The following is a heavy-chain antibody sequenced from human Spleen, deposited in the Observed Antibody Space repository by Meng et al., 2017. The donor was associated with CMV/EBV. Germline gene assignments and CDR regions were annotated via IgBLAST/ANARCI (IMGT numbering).Heavy chain of an antibody. V-gene: IGHV3-11*04. J-gene: IGHJ4*02. D-gene: IGHD2-2*01. CDR3: AKSRNRYCSSTSCHSVFDY. Sequence: GESLKISCAVSGFIFSDHYMSWIRQAPGRGLEWVSYISSSGTSIYYADSVKGRFTISRDNSKNTLYLQMNSLRAEDTAVYYCAKSRNRYCSSTSCHSVFDYWGQGTLVTVSS. CDR2: ISSSGTSI. CDR1: GFIFSDHY.